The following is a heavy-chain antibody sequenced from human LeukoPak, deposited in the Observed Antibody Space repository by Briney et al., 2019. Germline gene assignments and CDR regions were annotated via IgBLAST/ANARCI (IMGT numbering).Heavy chain of an antibody. CDR2: TTGSSYI. Sequence: GGSLRLSCAASGFTFSSYSMSWVRQAPGKGLEWVSYTTGSSYIYYADSVKGRFTISRHNSRDTMYLQMNSLRTEDAAVYYCARTLRGGKFDYWGQGTLVTVSS. CDR3: ARTLRGGKFDY. D-gene: IGHD4-23*01. J-gene: IGHJ4*02. V-gene: IGHV3-21*04. CDR1: GFTFSSYS.